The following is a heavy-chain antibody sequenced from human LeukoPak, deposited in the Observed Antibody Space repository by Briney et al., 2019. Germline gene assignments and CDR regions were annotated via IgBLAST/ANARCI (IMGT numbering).Heavy chain of an antibody. D-gene: IGHD3-10*01. V-gene: IGHV3-43*02. Sequence: GGSLRLSCVASGFTFDDYAMHWVRQAPGKGLEWVSLISGDGGSTYYADSVKGRFTISRDSSKNSLYLQMNSLRTEDTALYYCAKDFGGYYGDWGQGTLVTVSS. CDR3: AKDFGGYYGD. CDR2: ISGDGGST. J-gene: IGHJ4*02. CDR1: GFTFDDYA.